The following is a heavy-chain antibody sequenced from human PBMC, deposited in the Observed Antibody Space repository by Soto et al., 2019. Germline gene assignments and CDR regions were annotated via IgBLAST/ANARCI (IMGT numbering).Heavy chain of an antibody. CDR3: AGGYSYAAYYFDY. Sequence: SETLSLTCAVYGGSFSGYYWRWIRQPPGKGLEWIGEINHSGSTNYNPSLKSRVTISVDTSKNQFSLKLSSVTAADTAVYYCAGGYSYAAYYFDYWGQGTLVTVSS. V-gene: IGHV4-34*01. CDR1: GGSFSGYY. D-gene: IGHD5-18*01. J-gene: IGHJ4*02. CDR2: INHSGST.